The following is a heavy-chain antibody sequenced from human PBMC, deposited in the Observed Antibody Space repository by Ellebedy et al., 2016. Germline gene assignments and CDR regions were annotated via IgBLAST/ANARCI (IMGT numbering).Heavy chain of an antibody. D-gene: IGHD5-24*01. Sequence: GESLKISCAASGFTFSSYGMHWVRQAPGKGLEWVSGINWNGGSTGYADSVKGRFTISRDNAENSLYLQMNSLRAEDTAVYYCARSPRDGYNPYFDYWGQGTLVTVSS. V-gene: IGHV3-20*04. CDR1: GFTFSSYG. CDR2: INWNGGST. J-gene: IGHJ4*02. CDR3: ARSPRDGYNPYFDY.